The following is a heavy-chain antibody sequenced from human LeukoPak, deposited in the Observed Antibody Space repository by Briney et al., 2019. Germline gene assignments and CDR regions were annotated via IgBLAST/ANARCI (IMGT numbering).Heavy chain of an antibody. V-gene: IGHV3-30*04. CDR3: ARDPGAITMVRGVGYYYYGIDV. CDR1: GFTFSSYA. J-gene: IGHJ6*04. D-gene: IGHD3-10*01. CDR2: ISYDGSNK. Sequence: GRSLRLSCAASGFTFSSYAMHWVRQAPGKGLEWVAVISYDGSNKYYADSVKGRFTISRDNSKNTLYLQMNSLRAEDTAVYYCARDPGAITMVRGVGYYYYGIDVWGKGTTVTVSS.